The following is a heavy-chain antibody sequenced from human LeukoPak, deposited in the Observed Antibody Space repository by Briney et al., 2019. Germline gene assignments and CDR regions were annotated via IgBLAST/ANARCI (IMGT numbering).Heavy chain of an antibody. D-gene: IGHD5-24*01. CDR2: IIPMFGTA. Sequence: SVKVSCKASGGTFSSYDISWVRQAPGQGLEWMGGIIPMFGTANYAQKFQGRVTISADKSTSTAYMELSSLRSEDTAVYYRARGERWLQSYFDYWGQGTLVTVSS. J-gene: IGHJ4*02. CDR1: GGTFSSYD. CDR3: ARGERWLQSYFDY. V-gene: IGHV1-69*06.